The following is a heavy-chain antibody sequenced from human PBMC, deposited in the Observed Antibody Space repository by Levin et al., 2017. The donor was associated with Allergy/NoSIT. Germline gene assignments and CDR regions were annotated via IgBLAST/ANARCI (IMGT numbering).Heavy chain of an antibody. V-gene: IGHV4-59*01. CDR1: GGSISSYY. Sequence: AGGSLRLSCTVSGGSISSYYWSWIRQPPGKGLEWIGYIYSSGSTNYNPSLKSRVTISVDTSKNQFSLKLSSVTAADTAVYYCARVGVEMATNVLDYWGQGTLVTVSS. D-gene: IGHD5-24*01. CDR2: IYSSGST. J-gene: IGHJ4*02. CDR3: ARVGVEMATNVLDY.